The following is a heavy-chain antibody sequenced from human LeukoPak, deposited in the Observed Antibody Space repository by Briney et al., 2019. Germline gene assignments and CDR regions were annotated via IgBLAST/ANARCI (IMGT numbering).Heavy chain of an antibody. CDR1: GFIFSSYA. Sequence: TGGSLRLSCAASGFIFSSYAMSWVRQAPGKGLEWVSGISRSGYNTYHADSVKGRFTISRDNSKNTLYLLMNSLRAEDTAVYYCAKDTGTSRNYIALVAATHFWGQGTLLTVSS. V-gene: IGHV3-23*01. CDR2: ISRSGYNT. J-gene: IGHJ4*02. D-gene: IGHD2-15*01. CDR3: AKDTGTSRNYIALVAATHF.